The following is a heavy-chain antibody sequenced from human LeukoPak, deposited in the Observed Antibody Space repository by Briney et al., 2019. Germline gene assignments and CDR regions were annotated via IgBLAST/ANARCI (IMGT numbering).Heavy chain of an antibody. Sequence: GGSLRLSCAASGFTFIDYDMHWVRQVIGKGLEGVSAIGIRGDTHYSGSVTGRFTISRENAESSLYLQMNSLRAEDTAVYYCARGGIQVSGIDEFDYWGQGTLVTVSS. V-gene: IGHV3-13*01. CDR3: ARGGIQVSGIDEFDY. J-gene: IGHJ4*02. D-gene: IGHD6-19*01. CDR2: IGIRGDT. CDR1: GFTFIDYD.